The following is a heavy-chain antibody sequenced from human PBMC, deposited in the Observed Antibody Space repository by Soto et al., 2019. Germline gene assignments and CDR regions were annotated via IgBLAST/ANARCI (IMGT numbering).Heavy chain of an antibody. Sequence: SGTLSLTCAVYGGSFSGYYWSWIRQPPGKGLEWIGEINHSGSTNYNPSLKSRVTISVDTSKNQFSLKLSSVTAADTAVYYCERGTLKSRKIFVVVLQKGNWFDDWGQGTRVTVS. CDR1: GGSFSGYY. D-gene: IGHD3-3*01. CDR3: ERGTLKSRKIFVVVLQKGNWFDD. V-gene: IGHV4-34*01. CDR2: INHSGST. J-gene: IGHJ5*02.